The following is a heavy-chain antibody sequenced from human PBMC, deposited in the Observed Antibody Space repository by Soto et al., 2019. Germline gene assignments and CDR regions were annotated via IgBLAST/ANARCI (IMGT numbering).Heavy chain of an antibody. J-gene: IGHJ1*01. V-gene: IGHV4-31*03. D-gene: IGHD2-15*01. CDR2: IYHSGSA. Sequence: QVQLQESGPGLVKPSQTLSLTCTVSGGSISSGGYYWSWIRQHPGKGLEWIGNIYHSGSAYYTPSHNGRGTISIDTSNNQFSLKLSSVTAADTAVYYCASSKYCSGGSYYLVRRWGQGTLVTVSS. CDR3: ASSKYCSGGSYYLVRR. CDR1: GGSISSGGYY.